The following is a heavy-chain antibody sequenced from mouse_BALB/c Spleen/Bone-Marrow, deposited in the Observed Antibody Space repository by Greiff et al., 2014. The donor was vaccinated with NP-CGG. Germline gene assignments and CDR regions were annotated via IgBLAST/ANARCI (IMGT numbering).Heavy chain of an antibody. D-gene: IGHD1-1*01. CDR2: IDPANGNT. CDR3: AAYYYGSSQFAY. Sequence: EVKLQESGAELVKPGASVKLSCTASGFNIKDTYMHWVKQRPEQGLEWIGRIDPANGNTKYDPKFQGKATITADTSSNTAYLQLSSRTSEDTAVYYCAAYYYGSSQFAYWGQGTLVTVSA. V-gene: IGHV14-3*02. CDR1: GFNIKDTY. J-gene: IGHJ3*01.